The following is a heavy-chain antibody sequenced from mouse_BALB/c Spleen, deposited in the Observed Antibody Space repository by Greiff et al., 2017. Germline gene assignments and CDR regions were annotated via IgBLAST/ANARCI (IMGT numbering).Heavy chain of an antibody. CDR1: GFAFSSYD. Sequence: EVMLVESGGGLVKPGGSLKLSCAASGFAFSSYDMSWVRQTPEKRLEWVAYISSGGGSTYYPDTVKGRFTISRDNAKNTLYLQMSSLKSEDTAMYYCARVLTGAYYFDYWGKGTTLTVSS. D-gene: IGHD4-1*01. J-gene: IGHJ2*01. CDR2: ISSGGGST. CDR3: ARVLTGAYYFDY. V-gene: IGHV5-12-1*01.